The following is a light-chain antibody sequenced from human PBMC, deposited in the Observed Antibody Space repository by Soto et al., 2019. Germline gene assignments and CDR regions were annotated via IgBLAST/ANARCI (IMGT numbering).Light chain of an antibody. CDR1: SSDVGGYNY. CDR2: DVT. CDR3: CSYAGSVL. Sequence: QSALTQPRSVSGSPGQSITISCTGTSSDVGGYNYVSWYQLHPGKAPILIIYDVTKRPSGVPDRFSGSKSGNTASLPISGLQAEDEADYYCCSYAGSVLFGGGTQLTVL. J-gene: IGLJ2*01. V-gene: IGLV2-11*01.